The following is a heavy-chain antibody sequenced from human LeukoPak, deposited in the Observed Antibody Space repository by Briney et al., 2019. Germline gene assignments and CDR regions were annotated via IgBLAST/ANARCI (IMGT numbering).Heavy chain of an antibody. V-gene: IGHV3-23*01. CDR3: AKVQLPTRVTREFVL. J-gene: IGHJ4*02. CDR2: ISHSGDRI. Sequence: PGGSLRLSCVASGFTFSDYAMCWLRQAPGKGLEWVSGISHSGDRIWYADSAKGRFTISRENPKNTLYLQMNSLRREDTAIYYFAKVQLPTRVTREFVLWGGGTQLAVSS. D-gene: IGHD4-17*01. CDR1: GFTFSDYA.